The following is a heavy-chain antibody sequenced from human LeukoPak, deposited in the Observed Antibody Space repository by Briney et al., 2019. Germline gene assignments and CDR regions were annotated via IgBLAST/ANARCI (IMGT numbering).Heavy chain of an antibody. J-gene: IGHJ6*02. CDR3: ARRKYYSDSSGYYYVHYYYGLDV. V-gene: IGHV3-7*01. CDR1: EFTFRSYW. CDR2: IKEDGSEK. Sequence: PGGSLRLSCAASEFTFRSYWMSWVRLAPGKGLEWVASIKEDGSEKFYVGSVKGRFTISRDNAKNSLFLQMNSLRAEDTAVYYCARRKYYSDSSGYYYVHYYYGLDVWGQGTKVIVSS. D-gene: IGHD3-22*01.